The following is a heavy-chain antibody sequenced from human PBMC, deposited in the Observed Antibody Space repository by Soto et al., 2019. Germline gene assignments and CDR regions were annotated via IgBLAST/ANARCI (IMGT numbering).Heavy chain of an antibody. D-gene: IGHD3-16*01. CDR1: GGTCTTST. CDR2: IIPVFGTP. V-gene: IGHV1-69*06. Sequence: QVQLVKSGAEVKKPGSSVRVSCQTSGGTCTTSTISWVRQAPGQGLEWMGGIIPVFGTPSYAQKFQGRVTMIADKSSSTAYMELRNLRSEDTAMYYCARPADYVSGFSQWGQGTLVTVSS. J-gene: IGHJ4*02. CDR3: ARPADYVSGFSQ.